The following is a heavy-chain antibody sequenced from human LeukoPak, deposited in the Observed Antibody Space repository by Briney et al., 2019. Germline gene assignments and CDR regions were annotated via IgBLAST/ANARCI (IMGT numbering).Heavy chain of an antibody. D-gene: IGHD2-8*01. J-gene: IGHJ6*02. CDR3: ARGGGEDIVLMVYANFYYGMDV. CDR1: GFTFSSHS. Sequence: GGSLRLSCAASGFTFSSHSMNWVRQAPGKGLEWVSYISSSSSTIYYADSVKGRFTISRDNAKNSLYLQMNSLRDEDTAVYYCARGGGEDIVLMVYANFYYGMDVWGQGTTVTVSS. V-gene: IGHV3-48*02. CDR2: ISSSSSTI.